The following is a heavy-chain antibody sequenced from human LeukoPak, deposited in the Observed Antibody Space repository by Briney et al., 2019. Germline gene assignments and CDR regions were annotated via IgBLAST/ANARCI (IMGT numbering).Heavy chain of an antibody. V-gene: IGHV3-33*01. CDR1: GFTFSSYG. D-gene: IGHD5-24*01. Sequence: PGGSLRLSCAASGFTFSSYGMHWVRQAPGKGLEWVAVIWYDGSNKYYADSVKGRFTISRDNSKNTLYLQMNSLRAEDTAVYYCARDLQFDYFHYWGQGTLATVSS. J-gene: IGHJ4*02. CDR2: IWYDGSNK. CDR3: ARDLQFDYFHY.